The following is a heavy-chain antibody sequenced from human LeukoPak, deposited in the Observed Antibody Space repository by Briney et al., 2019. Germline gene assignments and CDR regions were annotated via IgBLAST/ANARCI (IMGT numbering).Heavy chain of an antibody. CDR2: ISSSSNYI. Sequence: GGSLRLSCAASGFTFSTYSMNWFRQAPVKGLEWVSSISSSSNYIYYADSVKGRFTISRDNSKNSLYLQMNSLRAEDTAVYYCARDIRDCVAVTGTCWFDPWGQGTLVTVSS. CDR1: GFTFSTYS. CDR3: ARDIRDCVAVTGTCWFDP. D-gene: IGHD6-19*01. V-gene: IGHV3-21*01. J-gene: IGHJ5*02.